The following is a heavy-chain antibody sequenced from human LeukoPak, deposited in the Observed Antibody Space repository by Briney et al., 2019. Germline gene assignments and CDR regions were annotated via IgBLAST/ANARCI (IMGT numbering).Heavy chain of an antibody. CDR3: ARDLYYYYMDV. CDR2: INTDGSST. CDR1: GFTFSSYW. J-gene: IGHJ6*03. Sequence: GGSLRLSCAASGFTFSSYWMHWVRQAPGEGLMWVSRINTDGSSTSYADSVKGRFTISRDNSKNTLYLQMNSLRVEDTAVYFCARDLYYYYMDVWGKGTTVTVSS. V-gene: IGHV3-74*01.